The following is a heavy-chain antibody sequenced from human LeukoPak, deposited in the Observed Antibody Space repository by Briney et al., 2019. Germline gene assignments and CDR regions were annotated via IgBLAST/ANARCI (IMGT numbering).Heavy chain of an antibody. CDR1: GFTVSSNE. CDR2: ISGGST. D-gene: IGHD1-26*01. J-gene: IGHJ6*03. Sequence: GGSLRLSCAASGFTVSSNEMGWVRQAPGKGLEWVSSISGGSTYYADSRKGRFTISRDNSKNTLHLQMNSLRAEDAAVYYCAKDPRGSYSRDYYYYMDVWGKGTTVTVSS. CDR3: AKDPRGSYSRDYYYYMDV. V-gene: IGHV3-38-3*01.